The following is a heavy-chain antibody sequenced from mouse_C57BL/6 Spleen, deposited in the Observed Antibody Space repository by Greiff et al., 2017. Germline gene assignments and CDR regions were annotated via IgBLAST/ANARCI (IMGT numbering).Heavy chain of an antibody. CDR2: IYPGDGDT. V-gene: IGHV1-82*01. CDR3: ARDYYGSSGAY. J-gene: IGHJ3*01. CDR1: GYAFSSSW. Sequence: QVQLQQSGPELVKPGASVKISCKASGYAFSSSWMNWVKQRPGKGLEWIGRIYPGDGDTTYNGKFKGKATLTADKSSSTAYMQLSSLTSEDSAVYFCARDYYGSSGAYWGQGTLVTVSA. D-gene: IGHD1-1*01.